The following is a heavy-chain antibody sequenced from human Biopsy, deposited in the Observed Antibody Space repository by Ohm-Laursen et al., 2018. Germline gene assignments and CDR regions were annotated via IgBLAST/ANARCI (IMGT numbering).Heavy chain of an antibody. CDR1: GYTFTTYG. CDR2: ISAYIDYT. D-gene: IGHD3-3*01. J-gene: IGHJ4*02. V-gene: IGHV1-18*04. Sequence: SVKVSCKSSGYTFTTYGISWVRQAPGQGLECMGWISAYIDYTNYAQQLQGRVTMTTDTSTNTAYMELKSLRSDDTAVYYCARGDFWSGYYTIFDYWGQGTLVTVSS. CDR3: ARGDFWSGYYTIFDY.